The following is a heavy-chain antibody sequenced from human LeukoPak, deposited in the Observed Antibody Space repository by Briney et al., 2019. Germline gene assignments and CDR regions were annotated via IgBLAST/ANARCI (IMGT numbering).Heavy chain of an antibody. V-gene: IGHV1-69*04. D-gene: IGHD2-8*02. Sequence: SVTVSCKASGGTFSSYAIRWVRQAPGEGVEWVGRIILILVIATYAQTFQGRVTITPDKSTSTAYMELSRLRSHDTAVYFCARFGVLGNYWGQGTLVTVSS. J-gene: IGHJ4*02. CDR3: ARFGVLGNY. CDR1: GGTFSSYA. CDR2: IILILVIA.